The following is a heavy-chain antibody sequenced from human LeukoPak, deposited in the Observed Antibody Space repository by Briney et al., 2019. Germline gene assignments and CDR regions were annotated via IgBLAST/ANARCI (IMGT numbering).Heavy chain of an antibody. CDR1: GGSISSSSYY. CDR2: IYYSGST. Sequence: SETLSLTCTVSGGSISSSSYYWGWVRQPPGKGLEWIGSIYYSGSTYYNPSLKSRVTISVDTSKNQFSLKLSSVTAADTAVYYCASPDYGDYIFDPWGQGTLVTVSS. CDR3: ASPDYGDYIFDP. V-gene: IGHV4-39*01. D-gene: IGHD4-17*01. J-gene: IGHJ5*02.